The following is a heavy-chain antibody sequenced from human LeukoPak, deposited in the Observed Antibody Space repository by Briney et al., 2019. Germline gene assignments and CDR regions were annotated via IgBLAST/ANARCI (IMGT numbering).Heavy chain of an antibody. V-gene: IGHV4-59*01. CDR1: GGSISSYY. J-gene: IGHJ3*02. D-gene: IGHD3-22*01. Sequence: PSETLSLTCTVSGGSISSYYWSWIRQPPGKGLEWIGYIYYSGSTNYNPSLKSRVTISVDTSKNQFSLKLSSVTAADTAVYYCATIGDSSGYTDAFDIWGQGTMVTVSS. CDR3: ATIGDSSGYTDAFDI. CDR2: IYYSGST.